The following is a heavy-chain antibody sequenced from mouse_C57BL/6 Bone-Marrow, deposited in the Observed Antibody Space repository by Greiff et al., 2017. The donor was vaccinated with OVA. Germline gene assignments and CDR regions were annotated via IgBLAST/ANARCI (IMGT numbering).Heavy chain of an antibody. CDR2: IDPETGGT. V-gene: IGHV1-15*01. CDR1: GYTFTDYE. CDR3: TRGVNYGSSYPIYYAMDY. J-gene: IGHJ4*01. Sequence: QLKESGAELVRPGASVTLSCKASGYTFTDYEMHWVKQPPVHGLEWIGAIDPETGGTAYNQKFKGKAILTADKSSSTAYMELRSLTSEDSAVYYCTRGVNYGSSYPIYYAMDYWGQGTSVTVSS. D-gene: IGHD1-1*01.